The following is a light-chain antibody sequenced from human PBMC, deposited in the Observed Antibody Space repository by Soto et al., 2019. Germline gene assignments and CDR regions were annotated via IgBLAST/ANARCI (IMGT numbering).Light chain of an antibody. J-gene: IGLJ1*01. CDR3: QSYDSTLSARYV. Sequence: QSVLTQPPSVSGSPGQSVTISCTWSSSNIGAGYDVHWYQQRPGTAPKLLIFGNTNRPSGVPDRFSGSKSGTSASLAITGLQAEDEGDYYCQSYDSTLSARYVFGTGTKVTVL. CDR1: SSNIGAGYD. V-gene: IGLV1-40*01. CDR2: GNT.